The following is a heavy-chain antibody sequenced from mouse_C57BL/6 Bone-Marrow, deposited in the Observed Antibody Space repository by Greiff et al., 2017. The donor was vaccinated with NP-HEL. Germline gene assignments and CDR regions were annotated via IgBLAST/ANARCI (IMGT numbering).Heavy chain of an antibody. CDR2: RRNKANDYTT. J-gene: IGHJ4*01. D-gene: IGHD4-1*02. V-gene: IGHV7-1*01. Sequence: EVKVVESGGGLVQSGRSLRLSCATSGFTFSDFYMEWVRQAPGKGLEWIAARRNKANDYTTEYSASVKGRFIVSRDTSQSILYLQMNALRAEDTAIYYCARATTGEDAMDYWGQGTSVTVSS. CDR3: ARATTGEDAMDY. CDR1: GFTFSDFY.